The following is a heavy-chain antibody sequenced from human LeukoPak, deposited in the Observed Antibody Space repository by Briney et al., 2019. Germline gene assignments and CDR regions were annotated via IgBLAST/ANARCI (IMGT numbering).Heavy chain of an antibody. CDR2: IYYSRST. V-gene: IGHV4-31*03. CDR1: SGSISSGGYY. Sequence: PSETLSLTCTVSSGSISSGGYYWSWIRQHPGKGLEWIGHIYYSRSTSYNPSLKSRVTISVDTSKNHLSLKLSSVTAADTAVYYCARGGAAVPAHDYWGQGSLVTVSS. D-gene: IGHD2-21*02. CDR3: ARGGAAVPAHDY. J-gene: IGHJ4*02.